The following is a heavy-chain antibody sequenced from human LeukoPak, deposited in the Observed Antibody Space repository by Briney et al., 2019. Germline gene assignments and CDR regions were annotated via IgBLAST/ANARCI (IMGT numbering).Heavy chain of an antibody. CDR3: ARDYYTSGSLDS. Sequence: PGGSLRLSCAASGFTFSSYWMSWVRQAPGKGLEWVANINRDGGATYYVDSVKGRFTISRDNAKTSLFLQMNSLRVEDTAVYYCARDYYTSGSLDSWGRGTLVSVAS. D-gene: IGHD3-10*01. CDR2: INRDGGAT. J-gene: IGHJ4*02. V-gene: IGHV3-7*04. CDR1: GFTFSSYW.